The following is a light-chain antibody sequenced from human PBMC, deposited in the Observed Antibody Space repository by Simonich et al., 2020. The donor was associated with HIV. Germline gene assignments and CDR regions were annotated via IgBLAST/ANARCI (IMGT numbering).Light chain of an antibody. CDR3: QQRSNWPLT. Sequence: EIVMTQSPATLSVSPGERATLSCRASQGVSSNLAWYQQKPGQAPRLLIYDASNRATGIPARFSGSGSGTDFTLTISSLEPEDFAVYYCQQRSNWPLTFGGGTKVEIK. CDR2: DAS. CDR1: QGVSSN. V-gene: IGKV3D-11*01. J-gene: IGKJ4*01.